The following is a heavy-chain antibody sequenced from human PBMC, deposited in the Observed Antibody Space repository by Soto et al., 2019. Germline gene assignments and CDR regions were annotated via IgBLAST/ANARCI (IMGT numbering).Heavy chain of an antibody. CDR3: ASRSGQLPYYFDY. Sequence: ASVKVSCNASGFTFTNYGISWERQAPGQGLEWMGWISAYKGNTNYAQKFQGRVTMTTDTSTSTAYLELRSLRSDDMAVYFCASRSGQLPYYFDYWGQGTQVTVSS. V-gene: IGHV1-18*03. J-gene: IGHJ4*02. CDR1: GFTFTNYG. CDR2: ISAYKGNT. D-gene: IGHD6-6*01.